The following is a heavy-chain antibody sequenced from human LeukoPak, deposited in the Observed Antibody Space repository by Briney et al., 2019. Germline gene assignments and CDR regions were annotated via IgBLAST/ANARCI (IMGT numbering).Heavy chain of an antibody. Sequence: KPSETLSLTCTVSGGSISSYYWDWIRQPPGKGLEWIGSIYYSGTTYYNPSLKSRVTISVDTSKNQFSLKLSSVTAADTAVYYCARRGVPGSFFDYWGQGTLVTVSS. CDR3: ARRGVPGSFFDY. CDR1: GGSISSYY. D-gene: IGHD2-8*02. J-gene: IGHJ4*02. V-gene: IGHV4-39*01. CDR2: IYYSGTT.